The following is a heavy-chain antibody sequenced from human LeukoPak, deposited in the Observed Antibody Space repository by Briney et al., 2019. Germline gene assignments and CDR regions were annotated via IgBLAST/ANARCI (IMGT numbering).Heavy chain of an antibody. J-gene: IGHJ5*02. Sequence: PSETLSLTCTVSGGSISSSSYYWGWIRQPPGKGLEWIGSIYCSGSTYYNPSLKSRVTISVDTSKNQFSLKLSSVTAADTAVYYCASTIAAAGTPYNWFDPWGQGTLVTVSS. CDR1: GGSISSSSYY. D-gene: IGHD6-13*01. V-gene: IGHV4-39*01. CDR3: ASTIAAAGTPYNWFDP. CDR2: IYCSGST.